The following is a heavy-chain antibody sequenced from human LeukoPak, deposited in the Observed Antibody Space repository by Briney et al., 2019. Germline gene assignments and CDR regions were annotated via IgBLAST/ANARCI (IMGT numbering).Heavy chain of an antibody. Sequence: ASVKVSCKASGYTFTSYAMNWVRQAPGRGLEWMGWINTNTGNPTYAQGFTGRFVFSLDTSVSTAYLQISSLKAEDTAVYYCARDFVVVVAATLYYYYYGMDVWGQGTTVTVSS. V-gene: IGHV7-4-1*02. CDR3: ARDFVVVVAATLYYYYYGMDV. CDR1: GYTFTSYA. CDR2: INTNTGNP. J-gene: IGHJ6*02. D-gene: IGHD2-15*01.